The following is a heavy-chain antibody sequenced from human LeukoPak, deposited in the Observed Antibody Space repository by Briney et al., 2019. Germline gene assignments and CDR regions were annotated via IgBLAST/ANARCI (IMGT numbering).Heavy chain of an antibody. D-gene: IGHD2-15*01. V-gene: IGHV3-23*01. Sequence: GGSLRLSCAASGFTFSSYSMTWVRQAPGQGLEWVSSISGSGGSTYHADSVKGRFTISRDNSKNTLYLQMNSLRAEDTAIYYCAKLNGGSCSSVYDYWGQGTLVTVSS. CDR1: GFTFSSYS. CDR2: ISGSGGST. CDR3: AKLNGGSCSSVYDY. J-gene: IGHJ4*02.